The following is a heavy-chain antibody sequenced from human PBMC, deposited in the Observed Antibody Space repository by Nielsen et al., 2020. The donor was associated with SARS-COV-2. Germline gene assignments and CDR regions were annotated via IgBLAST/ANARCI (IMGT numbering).Heavy chain of an antibody. V-gene: IGHV3-21*01. J-gene: IGHJ3*02. CDR1: GFTFSSYS. CDR2: ISSSSSYI. Sequence: GESLKISCAASGFTFSSYSMNWVRQAPGKGLEWVSSISSSSSYIYYADSVKGRFTISRDNAKNSLYLQMNSLRAEDTAVYYCARDQGAAFDIWGQGTMVTVSS. CDR3: ARDQGAAFDI.